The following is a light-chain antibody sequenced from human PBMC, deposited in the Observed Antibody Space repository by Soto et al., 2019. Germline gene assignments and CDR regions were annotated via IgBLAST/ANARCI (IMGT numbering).Light chain of an antibody. J-gene: IGLJ3*02. Sequence: QSALTQPRSVSGSPGQSVTISCTGISSDVGGYNYVSWYQQHPGKAPKLMISDVSKRPSGVPDRFSASKSGNTASLTISGLQAEDEADYYCCSYAGSSTFAWVFGGGTKLTVL. CDR1: SSDVGGYNY. CDR2: DVS. CDR3: CSYAGSSTFAWV. V-gene: IGLV2-11*01.